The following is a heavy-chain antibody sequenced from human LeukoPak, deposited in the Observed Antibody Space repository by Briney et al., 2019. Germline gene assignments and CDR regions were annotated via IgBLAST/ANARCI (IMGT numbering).Heavy chain of an antibody. Sequence: ASVKVSCKASGYTFTGYYMHWVRQAPGQGLEWMGWINPNSGGTNYAQKFQGRVTMTRDTSISTAYMGLGRLRSDDTAVYYCARDESPPVPAASLDYWGQGTLVTVSS. CDR3: ARDESPPVPAASLDY. CDR2: INPNSGGT. V-gene: IGHV1-2*02. J-gene: IGHJ4*02. CDR1: GYTFTGYY. D-gene: IGHD2-2*01.